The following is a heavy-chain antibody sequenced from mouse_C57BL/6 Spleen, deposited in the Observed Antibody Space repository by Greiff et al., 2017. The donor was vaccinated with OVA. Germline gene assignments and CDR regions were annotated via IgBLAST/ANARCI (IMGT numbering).Heavy chain of an antibody. J-gene: IGHJ1*03. Sequence: VQLQQPGAELVMPGASVKLSCKASGYTFTSYWMHWVKQRPGQGLEWIGEIDPSDSYTNYNQKFKGKSTLTVDKSSSTAYMQLSSLTSEDSAVYYCARFLGGYWYFDVWGTGTTVTVSS. CDR1: GYTFTSYW. CDR2: IDPSDSYT. V-gene: IGHV1-69*01. CDR3: ARFLGGYWYFDV.